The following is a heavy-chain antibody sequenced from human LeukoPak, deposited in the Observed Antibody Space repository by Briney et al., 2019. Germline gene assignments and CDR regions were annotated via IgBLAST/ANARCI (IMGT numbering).Heavy chain of an antibody. V-gene: IGHV4-30-2*01. CDR3: ASNGYYSSSWYYFDY. J-gene: IGHJ4*02. CDR1: GGSIGIDDYY. CDR2: IYHRGTT. D-gene: IGHD6-13*01. Sequence: SETLSLTCTVSGGSIGIDDYYWTWIRQPPGKGLEWIGYIYHRGTTYYNPSLESRVTISVDRSKNQFSLQLNSVTPEDTAVYYCASNGYYSSSWYYFDYWGQGTLVTVSS.